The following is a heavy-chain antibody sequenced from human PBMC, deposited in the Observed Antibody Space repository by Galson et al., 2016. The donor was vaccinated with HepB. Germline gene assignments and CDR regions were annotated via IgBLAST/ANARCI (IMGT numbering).Heavy chain of an antibody. Sequence: SCKASGYDFTGYYMHWVRQAPGQGLEWMGWINPYSGGTNYAQKFQGWVTMTRDTSISTAYMELTSLTSDDTAVYYCATANDYCSGGNCYFDYWGQGTRVTVSP. CDR3: ATANDYCSGGNCYFDY. CDR2: INPYSGGT. V-gene: IGHV1-2*04. D-gene: IGHD2-15*01. CDR1: GYDFTGYY. J-gene: IGHJ4*02.